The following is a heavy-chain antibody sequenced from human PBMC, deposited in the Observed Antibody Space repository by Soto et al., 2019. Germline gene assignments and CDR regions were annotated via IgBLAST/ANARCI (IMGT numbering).Heavy chain of an antibody. V-gene: IGHV3-9*01. D-gene: IGHD6-19*01. CDR1: GFTFDDYA. J-gene: IGHJ5*02. CDR3: ASADSGRNSFAP. CDR2: ISWNSGSI. Sequence: PGGSLRLSCAASGFTFDDYAMHWVRQAPGKGLEWVSGISWNSGSIGYVDSVWGRFTISRDNTKNSLFLQMNTLRAEDTAVYYCASADSGRNSFAPWGQGTLVTVSS.